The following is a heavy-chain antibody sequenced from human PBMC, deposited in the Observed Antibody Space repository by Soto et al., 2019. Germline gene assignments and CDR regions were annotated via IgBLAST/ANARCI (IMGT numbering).Heavy chain of an antibody. CDR2: INPSGGST. J-gene: IGHJ6*02. Sequence: ASVNVSCKASGYTFTSYYMHWVRQAPGQGLEWMGIINPSGGSTSYAQKFQGRVTMTRDTSTSTVYMELSSLRSEDTAVYYCAREASNNYDFWSGPSSIYGMDVWGQGTTVTVSS. D-gene: IGHD3-3*01. V-gene: IGHV1-46*01. CDR3: AREASNNYDFWSGPSSIYGMDV. CDR1: GYTFTSYY.